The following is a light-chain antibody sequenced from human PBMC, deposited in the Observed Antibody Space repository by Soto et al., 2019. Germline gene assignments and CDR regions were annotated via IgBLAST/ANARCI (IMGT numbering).Light chain of an antibody. CDR3: QQSYSTPWT. CDR2: AAS. CDR1: QSISSY. Sequence: DIQMTQSPSSLSASVGDRVTITCRITSRASQSISSYLNWYQQKPGKVPKLLIYAASSLQSGVPSRFSGSGSGTDFTLTISSLQPEDFATYYCQQSYSTPWTFGQGTKVEIK. J-gene: IGKJ1*01. V-gene: IGKV1-39*01.